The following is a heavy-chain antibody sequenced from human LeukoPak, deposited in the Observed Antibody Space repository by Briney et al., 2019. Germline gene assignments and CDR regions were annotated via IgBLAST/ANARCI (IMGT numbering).Heavy chain of an antibody. D-gene: IGHD2-2*01. J-gene: IGHJ5*02. Sequence: GSSVKVSCKASGGTFSSYAISWVRQAPGQGLEWMGGIIPIFGTANYAQKFQGRVTITADESTSTAYMELSSLRSEDTAVYYCARTVPAAMSSNWFDHWGQGTLVTVSS. V-gene: IGHV1-69*01. CDR2: IIPIFGTA. CDR3: ARTVPAAMSSNWFDH. CDR1: GGTFSSYA.